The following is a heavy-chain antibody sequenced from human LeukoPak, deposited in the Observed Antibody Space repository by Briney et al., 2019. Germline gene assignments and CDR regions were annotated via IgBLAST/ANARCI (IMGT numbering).Heavy chain of an antibody. D-gene: IGHD2-2*01. CDR1: GYSLTGYY. CDR2: INPNNGDR. V-gene: IGHV1-2*02. CDR3: ARSFSFYYGMDV. J-gene: IGHJ6*02. Sequence: GASVKVSCKASGYSLTGYYMHWVRQAPGEGLEWMGWINPNNGDRNYAQKFQGRVTMTRDTSISTAYMELSRLTSDDTAVYYCARSFSFYYGMDVWGQGTTVTVSS.